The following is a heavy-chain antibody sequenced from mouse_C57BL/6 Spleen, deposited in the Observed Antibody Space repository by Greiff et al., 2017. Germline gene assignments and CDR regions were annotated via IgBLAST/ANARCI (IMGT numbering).Heavy chain of an antibody. CDR2: IYPGDGDT. J-gene: IGHJ2*01. D-gene: IGHD2-10*01. V-gene: IGHV1-82*01. CDR1: GYAFSSSW. Sequence: QVQLQQSGPELVKPGASVKISCKASGYAFSSSWMNWVKQRPGKGLEWIGRIYPGDGDTNYNGKFKGKATLTADKSSSTAYMQLSSLTSEDSAVYFCARAYYEDGRVGYWGQGTTLTVAS. CDR3: ARAYYEDGRVGY.